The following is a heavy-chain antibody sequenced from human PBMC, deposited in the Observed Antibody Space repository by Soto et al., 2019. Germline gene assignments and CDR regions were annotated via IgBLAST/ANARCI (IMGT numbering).Heavy chain of an antibody. Sequence: SETLSLTCTVSGGSISSGDYYWSWIRQPPGKGLEWIGYIYYSGSTYYNPSLKSRVTISVDTSKNQFSLKLSPVTAADTAVYYCARLLYGDYPAEYFQHWGQGTLVTV. D-gene: IGHD4-17*01. CDR1: GGSISSGDYY. V-gene: IGHV4-30-4*01. CDR2: IYYSGST. J-gene: IGHJ1*01. CDR3: ARLLYGDYPAEYFQH.